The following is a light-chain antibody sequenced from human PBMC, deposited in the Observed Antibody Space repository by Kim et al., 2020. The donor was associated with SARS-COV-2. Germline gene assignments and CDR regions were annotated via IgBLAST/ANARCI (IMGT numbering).Light chain of an antibody. J-gene: IGLJ2*01. Sequence: GQSITISCTGTGSDVGGYNFVSWYQQHPGKAPRLIIHDVSNRPSGVSNRFSGSKSGNTASLTISGFQAEDEADYYCSSYTSSNTLLFGGGTQLTVL. CDR1: GSDVGGYNF. CDR3: SSYTSSNTLL. V-gene: IGLV2-14*03. CDR2: DVS.